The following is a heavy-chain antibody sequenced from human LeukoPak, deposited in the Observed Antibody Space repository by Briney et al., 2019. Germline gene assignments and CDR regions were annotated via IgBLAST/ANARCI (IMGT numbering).Heavy chain of an antibody. Sequence: ASVKVSCKASGYTFTSYGISWVRQAPGQGLEWMGWISAYNGNTNYAQKLQGRVTMTTDTSTSTAHMELRSLRSGDTAAYYCARGQGSSSRNWFDPWGQGTLVTVSS. V-gene: IGHV1-18*01. J-gene: IGHJ5*02. CDR3: ARGQGSSSRNWFDP. CDR2: ISAYNGNT. D-gene: IGHD6-13*01. CDR1: GYTFTSYG.